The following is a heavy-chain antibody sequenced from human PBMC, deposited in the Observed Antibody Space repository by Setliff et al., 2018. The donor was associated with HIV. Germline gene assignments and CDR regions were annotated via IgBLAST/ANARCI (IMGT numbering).Heavy chain of an antibody. CDR3: AKTIGRYFDIFDN. CDR2: INHSGNT. Sequence: KPSETLSLTCDVYGGSFSGFYWTWIRQPPGKGLEWIGEINHSGNTNYNPSLNSRVLISVDTSKNQFSLKMLSVTAADTAVYYCAKTIGRYFDIFDNWGQGTLVTVSS. D-gene: IGHD3-9*01. CDR1: GGSFSGFY. J-gene: IGHJ4*02. V-gene: IGHV4-34*01.